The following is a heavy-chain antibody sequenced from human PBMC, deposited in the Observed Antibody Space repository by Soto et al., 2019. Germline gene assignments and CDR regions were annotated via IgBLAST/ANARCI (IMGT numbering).Heavy chain of an antibody. D-gene: IGHD6-13*01. CDR2: INPDSGGT. J-gene: IGHJ6*02. Sequence: ASVKVSCKASGYTFTGYYMHWVRQAPGQGLEWMGWINPDSGGTNYAQKFQGWVTMTRDTSISTAYMELSRLRSDDTAVYYCATSSSWSDYYYYYGMDVWGQGTTVTVSS. CDR1: GYTFTGYY. V-gene: IGHV1-2*04. CDR3: ATSSSWSDYYYYYGMDV.